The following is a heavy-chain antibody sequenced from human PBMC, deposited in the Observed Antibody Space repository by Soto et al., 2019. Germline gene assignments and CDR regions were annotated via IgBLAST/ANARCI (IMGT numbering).Heavy chain of an antibody. V-gene: IGHV1-18*01. J-gene: IGHJ6*03. CDR3: ARLSRSSSVDYYYYMDV. D-gene: IGHD6-25*01. CDR2: ISAYNGNT. CDR1: GYTFTSYG. Sequence: ASVKVSCKASGYTFTSYGISWVRQAPGQGLEWMGWISAYNGNTNYAQKLQGRVTMTTDTSTSTAYMELRSLRSDDTAVYYCARLSRSSSVDYYYYMDVWGKGTTVTVSS.